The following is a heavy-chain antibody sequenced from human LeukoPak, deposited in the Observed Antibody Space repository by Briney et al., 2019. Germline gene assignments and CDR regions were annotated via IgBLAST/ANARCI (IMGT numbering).Heavy chain of an antibody. CDR1: GGSISSYY. CDR2: IYTSGST. V-gene: IGHV4-4*07. J-gene: IGHJ4*02. D-gene: IGHD6-13*01. CDR3: AREGINPIAAAGTFSPYYFDY. Sequence: PSETLSLTCTVSGGSISSYYWSWIRQPAGKGLEWIGRIYTSGSTNYNPSLKSRVTISVDKSKNQFSLKLSSVTAADTAVYYCAREGINPIAAAGTFSPYYFDYWGQGTLVTVSS.